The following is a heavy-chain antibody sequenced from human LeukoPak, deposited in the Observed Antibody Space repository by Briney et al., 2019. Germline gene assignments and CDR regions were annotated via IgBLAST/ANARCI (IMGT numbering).Heavy chain of an antibody. CDR3: AGFCSSTSCYAHYYYYGMDV. CDR1: GGSLSSYY. J-gene: IGHJ6*04. Sequence: SETLSLTCPVSGGSLSSYYWSWIRQPPGKGLEWLGYIYYSGSTNYNPSLKSRVTISVDTSKDQFSLKLSSVTAADTAVYYCAGFCSSTSCYAHYYYYGMDVWGKGTTVTVSS. CDR2: IYYSGST. V-gene: IGHV4-59*01. D-gene: IGHD2-2*01.